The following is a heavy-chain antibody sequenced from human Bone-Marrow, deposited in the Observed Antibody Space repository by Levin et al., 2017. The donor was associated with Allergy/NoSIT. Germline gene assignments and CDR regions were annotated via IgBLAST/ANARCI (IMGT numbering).Heavy chain of an antibody. J-gene: IGHJ2*01. CDR3: TRIDCAGDSRYRGWYFDL. Sequence: QTGGSLRLSCAASGFTFSSYWIHWVRQAPGKGLVWVSRINSDGSFATYADSVKGRFSISRDNANNALYLQMNSLRAEDTAIYYCTRIDCAGDSRYRGWYFDLWGRGTLVTVSA. V-gene: IGHV3-74*01. D-gene: IGHD2-21*02. CDR1: GFTFSSYW. CDR2: INSDGSFA.